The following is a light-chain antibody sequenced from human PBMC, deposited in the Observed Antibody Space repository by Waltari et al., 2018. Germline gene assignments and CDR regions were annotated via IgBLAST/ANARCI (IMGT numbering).Light chain of an antibody. V-gene: IGKV3-20*01. CDR1: QSIDSNY. CDR2: GAS. J-gene: IGKJ1*01. Sequence: EIVLTQSPGTLSLSLGESATLSCRASQSIDSNYVAWYQQKPGQAPRLLLSGASTRATGIPDRFRGSESGTDFFTLTINRLEPEDFAVYYCQQYGFSSWTFGQGTKV. CDR3: QQYGFSSWT.